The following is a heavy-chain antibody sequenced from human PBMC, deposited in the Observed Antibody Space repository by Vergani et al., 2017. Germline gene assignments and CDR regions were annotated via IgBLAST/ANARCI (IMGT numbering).Heavy chain of an antibody. V-gene: IGHV3-30*18. J-gene: IGHJ6*03. CDR1: GFTFSSYG. D-gene: IGHD1-26*01. Sequence: QVQLVESGGGVVQPGRSLRLSCAASGFTFSSYGMHWVRQAPGKGLEWVAVISYDGSNKYYADAVKGRFTISRDNSKNTLYLQMNSLRAEDTAVYYCAKVSVGVPYYCYMDVWGKGTTVTVSS. CDR3: AKVSVGVPYYCYMDV. CDR2: ISYDGSNK.